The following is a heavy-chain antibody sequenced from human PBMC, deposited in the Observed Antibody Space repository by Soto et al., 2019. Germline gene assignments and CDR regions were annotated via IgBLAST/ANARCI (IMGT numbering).Heavy chain of an antibody. V-gene: IGHV4-39*02. D-gene: IGHD3-22*01. CDR3: AREPEYYYDSSGYPYYFDY. Sequence: PSXTLSLTCTVSGGSMSSSSYYWCWIRQPPGKAPEWIGSIYYSGSTYYNPSLKSRVTISVDTSKNQFSLKLSSVTAADTAVYYCAREPEYYYDSSGYPYYFDYWGQGTLVTVSS. CDR1: GGSMSSSSYY. J-gene: IGHJ4*02. CDR2: IYYSGST.